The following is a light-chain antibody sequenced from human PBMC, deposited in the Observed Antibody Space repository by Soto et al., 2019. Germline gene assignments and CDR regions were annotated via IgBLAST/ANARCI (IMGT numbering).Light chain of an antibody. V-gene: IGKV3-15*01. J-gene: IGKJ1*01. CDR3: QQYNNWPRT. CDR1: QSVSGH. CDR2: ASS. Sequence: EIAMTQSPVTLSVSPGERATLSCRASQSVSGHLAWYQQKPGQAPRLLIYASSTRATGVPARFSGSGSATEFSLTISSLQSEDFAVYYCQQYNNWPRTFGQGTKVDI.